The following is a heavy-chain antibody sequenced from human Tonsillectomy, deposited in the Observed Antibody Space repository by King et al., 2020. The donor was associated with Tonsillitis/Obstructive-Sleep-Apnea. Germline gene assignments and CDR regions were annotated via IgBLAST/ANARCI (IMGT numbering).Heavy chain of an antibody. J-gene: IGHJ3*02. CDR3: ASRYNWTEPLSI. Sequence: VQLVESGGGLIQPGGSLRLSCAASGFTVSRDYMTWVRQAPGKGLECVSVIYSGGGTYFADSVKGRFTISRDNSKNTVYLQMNSLRAEDTAVYYCASRYNWTEPLSIWGQGTMVTVSS. CDR2: IYSGGGT. V-gene: IGHV3-53*01. D-gene: IGHD1-1*01. CDR1: GFTVSRDY.